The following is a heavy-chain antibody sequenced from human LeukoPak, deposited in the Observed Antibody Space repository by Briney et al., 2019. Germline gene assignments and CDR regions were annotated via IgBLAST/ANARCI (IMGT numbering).Heavy chain of an antibody. D-gene: IGHD4-23*01. CDR2: IYHSGST. J-gene: IGHJ4*02. CDR1: GGSISSSNW. CDR3: VRRGSGGNLVDC. Sequence: SGTLSLTCAVSGGSISSSNWWSWVRQPPGKGLAWIGEIYHSGSTYYNPSLKSRVTISVDTSKNQFSLKLSSATAADTAVYYCVRRGSGGNLVDCWGQGALVTVSS. V-gene: IGHV4-4*02.